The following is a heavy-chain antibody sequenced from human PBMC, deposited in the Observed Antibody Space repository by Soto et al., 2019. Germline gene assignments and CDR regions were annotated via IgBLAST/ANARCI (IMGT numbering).Heavy chain of an antibody. V-gene: IGHV3-74*01. CDR1: GFSFSSYW. D-gene: IGHD2-21*01. Sequence: EVQLVESGGGLVQPGGSLRLSCVASGFSFSSYWMHCVRQTPGKGLMWLSRINNDARGTADADSVRGRFTISRDNAKNTLYLQLDSLRAEDTAVYYCARDVAPGYFDYWGQGTPVTVSS. CDR2: INNDARGT. CDR3: ARDVAPGYFDY. J-gene: IGHJ4*02.